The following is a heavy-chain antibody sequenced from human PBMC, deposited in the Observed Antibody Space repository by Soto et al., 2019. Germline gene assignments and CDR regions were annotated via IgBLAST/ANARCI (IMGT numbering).Heavy chain of an antibody. Sequence: SETLSLTCTVSGGFIWGWIRQSPGKGLEWIGYIYNTGTYNYNPSLKSRVTISVDTSKNQFSLNLRSVTAADTAAYYCARAPLNWGQGTLVTVS. V-gene: IGHV4-4*09. J-gene: IGHJ4*02. CDR1: GGFI. CDR3: ARAPLN. CDR2: IYNTGTY.